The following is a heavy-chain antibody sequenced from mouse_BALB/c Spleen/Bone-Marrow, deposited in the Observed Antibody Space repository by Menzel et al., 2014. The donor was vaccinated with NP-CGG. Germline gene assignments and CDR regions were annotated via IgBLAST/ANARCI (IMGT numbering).Heavy chain of an antibody. CDR1: GYVFSTYW. Sequence: QVQLQQSGAELVRPGSSVKISCESSGYVFSTYWINWVKQRPGQGLEWIGQIYPGDGDTDYNGKFKDKATLTADKSSNTACMQLSSLTSEDSAVYFCARGGISVDYWGQGTTLTVSS. CDR3: ARGGISVDY. V-gene: IGHV1-80*01. CDR2: IYPGDGDT. J-gene: IGHJ2*01.